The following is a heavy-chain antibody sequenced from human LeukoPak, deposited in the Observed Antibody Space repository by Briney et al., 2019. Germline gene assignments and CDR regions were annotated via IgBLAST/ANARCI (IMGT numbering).Heavy chain of an antibody. J-gene: IGHJ4*02. CDR2: ISGSGGST. CDR3: AKALGGSYLYYFDY. CDR1: GFTFSSYA. V-gene: IGHV3-23*01. Sequence: GGSLGLSCAASGFTFSSYAMSWVRQAPGKGLEWVSAISGSGGSTYYADSVEGRFTISRDDSKNTLYLQMNSLRAEDTAVYYCAKALGGSYLYYFDYWGQGTLVTVSS. D-gene: IGHD1-26*01.